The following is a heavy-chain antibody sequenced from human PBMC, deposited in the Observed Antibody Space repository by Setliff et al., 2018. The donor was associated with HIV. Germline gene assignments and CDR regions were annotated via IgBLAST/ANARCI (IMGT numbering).Heavy chain of an antibody. J-gene: IGHJ5*02. V-gene: IGHV1-8*01. CDR1: GYTFTKFD. CDR2: MNPNSGNT. Sequence: ASVKVSCKASGYTFTKFDINWVRQATGQGLEWMGWMNPNSGNTGFAQKFQGRVTMTRNTSISTAYMELRSLRSEDTAVYFCARTWGAGVTGYWFEPWGQGTRGTVSS. CDR3: ARTWGAGVTGYWFEP. D-gene: IGHD3-9*01.